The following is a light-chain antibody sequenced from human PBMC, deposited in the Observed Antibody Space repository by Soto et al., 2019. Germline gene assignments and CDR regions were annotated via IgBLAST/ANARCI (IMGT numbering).Light chain of an antibody. J-gene: IGLJ2*01. V-gene: IGLV2-14*01. Sequence: QSALTQPASVSGSPGQSITISCTGTSSDVGAYNYVSWFQHHPGRAPKLIIYEVTHRPSGVSNRFSGSKSGNTASLTISGLQAEDEADYSCTSYTSTNTPVVFGGGTKLTVL. CDR1: SSDVGAYNY. CDR2: EVT. CDR3: TSYTSTNTPVV.